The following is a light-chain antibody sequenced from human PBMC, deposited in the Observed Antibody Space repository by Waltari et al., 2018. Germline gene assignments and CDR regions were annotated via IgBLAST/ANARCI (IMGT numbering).Light chain of an antibody. CDR2: GAS. V-gene: IGKV3-20*01. CDR1: QSVSKY. J-gene: IGKJ1*01. CDR3: QHYVSLPAT. Sequence: EIVLTPSPGTLSLSQGDRAILSCRARQSVSKYLAWYQQKPGQAPRLLIYGASSRATGIPDRFSGSGSGTDFSLTISRLEPEDFAVYYCQHYVSLPATFGQGTKVEIE.